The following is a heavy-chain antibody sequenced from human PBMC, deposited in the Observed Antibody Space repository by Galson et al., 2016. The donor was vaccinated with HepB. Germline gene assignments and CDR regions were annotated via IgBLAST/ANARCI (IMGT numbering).Heavy chain of an antibody. CDR2: IYYSGST. J-gene: IGHJ4*02. CDR3: ARVRRGTSDY. CDR1: GGSISSGTYY. Sequence: TLSLTCTVSGGSISSGTYYWSWIRQRPGKGLEWIGYIYYSGSTYYNPSLKSRVSISEDTSKNQFSLKLSSVTAADTAVYSCARVRRGTSDYWGQGTLVTVSS. V-gene: IGHV4-31*03. D-gene: IGHD3-16*01.